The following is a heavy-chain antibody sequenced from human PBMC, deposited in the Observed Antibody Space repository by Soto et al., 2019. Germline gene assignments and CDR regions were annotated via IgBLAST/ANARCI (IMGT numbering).Heavy chain of an antibody. CDR1: GYTFTSYG. CDR3: ARDLYYDSSGYSLFDY. J-gene: IGHJ4*02. Sequence: ASVKVSCKASGYTFTSYGISWVRQAPGQGLEWMGWISAYNGNTNYAQKLQGRVTMTTDTSTSTAYMELRSLRSDDTAVYYCARDLYYDSSGYSLFDYWGQGTLVTVSS. CDR2: ISAYNGNT. D-gene: IGHD3-22*01. V-gene: IGHV1-18*01.